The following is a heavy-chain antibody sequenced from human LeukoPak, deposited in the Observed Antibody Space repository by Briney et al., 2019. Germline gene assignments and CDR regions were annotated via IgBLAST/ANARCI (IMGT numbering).Heavy chain of an antibody. J-gene: IGHJ5*02. D-gene: IGHD6-13*01. CDR1: GGTFSSYA. V-gene: IGHV1-69*13. CDR3: ARVVSIAAPENWFDP. Sequence: ASVKVSCKASGGTFSSYAISWVRQAPGQGLEWMGGIIPIFGTANYAQKFQGRVTITADESTSTAYMELSSLRSEDTAVYYCARVVSIAAPENWFDPWGQGTLVTVSS. CDR2: IIPIFGTA.